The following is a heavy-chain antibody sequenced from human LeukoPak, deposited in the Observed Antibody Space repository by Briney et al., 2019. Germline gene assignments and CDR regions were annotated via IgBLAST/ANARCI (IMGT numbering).Heavy chain of an antibody. CDR1: GVTFSSYW. Sequence: GGSLRLSCAASGVTFSSYWMSWVRQAPGKGLEWVANIKQDGSEKYYVDSVKGRFTISRYNAKNSLYLQMNSLRAEDTAVYYCARDSCYDHEDYWGQGTLVTVSS. D-gene: IGHD5-12*01. CDR2: IKQDGSEK. CDR3: ARDSCYDHEDY. J-gene: IGHJ4*02. V-gene: IGHV3-7*01.